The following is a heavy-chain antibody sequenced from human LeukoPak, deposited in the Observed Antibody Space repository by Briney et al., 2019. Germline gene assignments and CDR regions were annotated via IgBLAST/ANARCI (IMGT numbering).Heavy chain of an antibody. J-gene: IGHJ3*02. V-gene: IGHV3-7*01. CDR2: IKQDGSEK. Sequence: PGGSLRLSCAASGFPFSIYWMSWVRQAPGKGLEWGANIKQDGSEKYYADSVKGRFTISRDNAKNTLYLQMNSLRAEDTAVYYCARDGDDFDIWGQGRMVTVCS. CDR1: GFPFSIYW. CDR3: ARDGDDFDI.